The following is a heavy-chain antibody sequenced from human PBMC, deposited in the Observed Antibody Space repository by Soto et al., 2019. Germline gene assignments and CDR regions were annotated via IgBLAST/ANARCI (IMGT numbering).Heavy chain of an antibody. CDR3: ARRQVAGTLDYYYGMDV. Sequence: GESLKISCNGSGYSFTRYWISWVRQMPGKGLEWMGRIDPSDSYTKYSPSFEGHVAISADKSISTAYLEWSSLKASDTAMYYCARRQVAGTLDYYYGMDVWGQGTKVTVSS. V-gene: IGHV5-10-1*01. CDR1: GYSFTRYW. J-gene: IGHJ6*02. CDR2: IDPSDSYT. D-gene: IGHD6-19*01.